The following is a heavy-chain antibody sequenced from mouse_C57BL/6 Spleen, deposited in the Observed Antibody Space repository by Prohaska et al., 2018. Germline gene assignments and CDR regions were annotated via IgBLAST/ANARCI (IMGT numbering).Heavy chain of an antibody. CDR3: ARGTTVVARGFAY. Sequence: GKATLTADKSSSTAYMQLSSLTSEDSAVYFCARGTTVVARGFAYWGQGTLVTVSA. D-gene: IGHD1-1*01. V-gene: IGHV1-80*01. J-gene: IGHJ3*01.